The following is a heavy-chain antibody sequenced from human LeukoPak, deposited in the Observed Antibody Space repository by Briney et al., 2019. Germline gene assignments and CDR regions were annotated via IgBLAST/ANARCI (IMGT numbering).Heavy chain of an antibody. J-gene: IGHJ4*02. CDR3: ATVRMVRGTVGWLRYDFDY. CDR2: FDPEDGET. CDR1: GYTLTELS. Sequence: GAPVKVSCKVSGYTLTELSMHWVRQAPGKGLEWMGGFDPEDGETIYAQKFQGRVTMTEDTSTDTAYMELGSLRSEDTAVYYCATVRMVRGTVGWLRYDFDYWGQGTLVTVSS. V-gene: IGHV1-24*01. D-gene: IGHD3-10*01.